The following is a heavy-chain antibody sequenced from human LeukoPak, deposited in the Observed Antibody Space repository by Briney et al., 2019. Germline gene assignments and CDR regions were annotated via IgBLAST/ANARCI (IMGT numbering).Heavy chain of an antibody. Sequence: GGSLRLSCAASGFTVSSNYMSWVRQAPGKGLEWVSAISGSGGSTYYADPVKGRFTISRDNSKNTLYLQMNSLRAEDTAVYYCAKDRHSGSYPPFDYWGQGTLVTVSS. J-gene: IGHJ4*02. CDR1: GFTVSSNY. D-gene: IGHD1-26*01. CDR2: ISGSGGST. CDR3: AKDRHSGSYPPFDY. V-gene: IGHV3-23*01.